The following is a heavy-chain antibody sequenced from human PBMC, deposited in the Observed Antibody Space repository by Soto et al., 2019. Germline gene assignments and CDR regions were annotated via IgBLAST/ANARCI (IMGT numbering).Heavy chain of an antibody. CDR2: IIAIYGTT. D-gene: IGHD5-12*01. Sequence: SVKVSCKASGGTFSSYAISWVRQAPGQGLEWMGGIIAIYGTTNYAQKLQGRVTMTTDASTSTAYMELRSLRSDDTAVYYCARCPIWHSGYDADDVWGQGTTVTVSS. V-gene: IGHV1-69*05. J-gene: IGHJ6*02. CDR1: GGTFSSYA. CDR3: ARCPIWHSGYDADDV.